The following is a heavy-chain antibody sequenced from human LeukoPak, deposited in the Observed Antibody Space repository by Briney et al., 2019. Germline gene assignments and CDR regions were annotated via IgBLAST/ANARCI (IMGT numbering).Heavy chain of an antibody. CDR3: ARSIFGATSNPYYFDY. CDR1: GGSNSTHY. Sequence: SETLSLTCTVSGGSNSTHYWSWIRQPPGKGLENIGFIYSSGSTNYNPSLKSRVTMSLDTSKNQFSLKLSSVTAAYTAVYYCARSIFGATSNPYYFDYWGQGTLVTVSS. D-gene: IGHD3-3*01. V-gene: IGHV4-59*08. J-gene: IGHJ4*02. CDR2: IYSSGST.